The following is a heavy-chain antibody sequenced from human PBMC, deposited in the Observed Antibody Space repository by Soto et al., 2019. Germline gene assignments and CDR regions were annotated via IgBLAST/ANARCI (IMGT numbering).Heavy chain of an antibody. J-gene: IGHJ3*02. V-gene: IGHV1-46*03. CDR3: GRDSGDYYDDSNRPYNAFDK. Sequence: QLQLVQSGAEVRKPGASVKVSCKASGYTFTDYYIHWVRQAPGQGLEWMGMINPRGGGTTYTQRFQGRVAMTRDTSTSTVYMELSCLRPEDTAVYCFGRDSGDYYDDSNRPYNAFDKLGQGTLVTVSS. CDR2: INPRGGGT. D-gene: IGHD3-22*01. CDR1: GYTFTDYY.